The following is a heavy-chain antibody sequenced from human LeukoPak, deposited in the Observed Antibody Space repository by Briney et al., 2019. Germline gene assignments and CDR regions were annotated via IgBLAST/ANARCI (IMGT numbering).Heavy chain of an antibody. CDR1: GFTFSSYS. D-gene: IGHD1-7*01. CDR3: ARGDNWNSYYYYYMDV. J-gene: IGHJ6*03. CDR2: ISSSSSTI. V-gene: IGHV3-48*04. Sequence: GGSLRLSCAASGFTFSSYSMNWVRQAPGKGLQWIPYISSSSSTIYYADSVKGRCTISRDNAEKSLYLQMNSLSAEDTAVYYCARGDNWNSYYYYYMDVWGKGTMVTVSS.